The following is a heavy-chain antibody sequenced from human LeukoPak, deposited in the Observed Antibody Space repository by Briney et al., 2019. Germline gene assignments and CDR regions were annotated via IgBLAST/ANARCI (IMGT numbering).Heavy chain of an antibody. CDR2: ISSSGSTI. CDR3: ARSEVVMVYAID. V-gene: IGHV3-48*03. Sequence: GGSLRLSCAASGFTFSSYEMNWVRQAPGKGLEWVSYISSSGSTIYYADSVKGRFTISRDNAKNSLYLQMNSLRAEDTAVYYCARSEVVMVYAIDWGQGTLVTVSS. CDR1: GFTFSSYE. D-gene: IGHD2-8*01. J-gene: IGHJ4*02.